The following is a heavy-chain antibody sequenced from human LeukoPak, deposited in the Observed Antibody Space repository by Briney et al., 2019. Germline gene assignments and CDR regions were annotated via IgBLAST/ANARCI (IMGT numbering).Heavy chain of an antibody. J-gene: IGHJ6*03. CDR3: ATLNPDSTYYYYMDV. CDR1: GYTFTDYY. V-gene: IGHV1-69-2*01. D-gene: IGHD2/OR15-2a*01. CDR2: VDPEDGET. Sequence: ASVKISCKVSGYTFTDYYMHWAQQAPGKGLEWMGLVDPEDGETIYAEKFQGRVTITADTSTDTAYMELSSLRPEDTAVYYCATLNPDSTYYYYMDVWGKGTTVTVSS.